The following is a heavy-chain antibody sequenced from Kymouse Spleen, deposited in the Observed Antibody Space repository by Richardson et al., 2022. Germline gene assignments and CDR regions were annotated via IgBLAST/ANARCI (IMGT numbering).Heavy chain of an antibody. J-gene: IGHJ4*02. CDR1: GGSFSGYY. CDR2: INHSGST. CDR3: ARGPDSSSSFDY. V-gene: IGHV4-34*01. D-gene: IGHD6-6*01. Sequence: QVQLQQWGAGLLKPSETLSLTCAVYGGSFSGYYWSWIRQPPGKGLEWIGEINHSGSTNYNPSLKSRVTISVDTSKNQFSLKLSSVTAADTAVYYCARGPDSSSSFDYWGQGTLVTVSS.